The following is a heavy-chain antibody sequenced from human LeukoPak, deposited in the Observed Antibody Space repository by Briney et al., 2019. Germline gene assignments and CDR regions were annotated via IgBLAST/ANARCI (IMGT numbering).Heavy chain of an antibody. CDR2: IKQDGSEK. J-gene: IGHJ1*01. CDR3: ARVKTYSSSWYSSSEYFQH. CDR1: GFTFDDYG. Sequence: GGSLRLSCAASGFTFDDYGMSWVRQVPGKGLEWVANIKQDGSEKYYVDSVKGRFTISRDNAKNSLYLQMNSLRAEDTAVYYCARVKTYSSSWYSSSEYFQHWGQGTLVTVSS. D-gene: IGHD6-13*01. V-gene: IGHV3-7*01.